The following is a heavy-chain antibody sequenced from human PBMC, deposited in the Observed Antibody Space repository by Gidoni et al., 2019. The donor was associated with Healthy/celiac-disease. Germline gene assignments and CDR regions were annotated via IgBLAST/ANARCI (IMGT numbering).Heavy chain of an antibody. Sequence: GFTFSSYGMHWVRQAPGKGLEWVAVISYDGSNKYYADSVKGRFTISRDNSKNTLYLQMNSLRAEDTAVYYCANLPSGSQSPFATMIPWGQGTLVTVSS. CDR3: ANLPSGSQSPFATMIP. CDR1: GFTFSSYG. CDR2: ISYDGSNK. D-gene: IGHD1-1*01. V-gene: IGHV3-30*18. J-gene: IGHJ5*02.